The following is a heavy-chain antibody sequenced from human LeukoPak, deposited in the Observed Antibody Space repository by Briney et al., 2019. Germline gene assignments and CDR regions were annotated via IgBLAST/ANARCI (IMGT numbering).Heavy chain of an antibody. J-gene: IGHJ4*02. CDR3: AVDTAMVRVDTFDY. D-gene: IGHD5-18*01. CDR1: GFTFSNYA. Sequence: PGGSLRLSCAASGFTFSNYAMSWVRQAPGKGLEWVSAIGAIGSGTYYADSVKGRFTISRDNAKNSLYLQMNSLRAEDTAVYYCAVDTAMVRVDTFDYWGQGTLVTVSS. CDR2: IGAIGSGT. V-gene: IGHV3-23*01.